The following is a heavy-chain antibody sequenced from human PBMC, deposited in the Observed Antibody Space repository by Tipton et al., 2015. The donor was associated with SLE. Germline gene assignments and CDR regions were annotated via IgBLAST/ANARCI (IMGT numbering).Heavy chain of an antibody. Sequence: SLRLSCAASGFTFTTSDMNWVRQAPGKGLEWIASIGRSTGTIYYADSVKGRFTISRDNAKNSLHLQMNSLRDEDTAFYFCARRGTAETRVWYFDLGGRGPRVT. CDR1: GFTFTTSD. V-gene: IGHV3-48*03. J-gene: IGHJ2*01. D-gene: IGHD4-17*01. CDR3: ARRGTAETRVWYFDL. CDR2: IGRSTGTI.